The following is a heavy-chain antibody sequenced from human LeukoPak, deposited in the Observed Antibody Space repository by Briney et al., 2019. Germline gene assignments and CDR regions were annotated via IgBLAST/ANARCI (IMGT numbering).Heavy chain of an antibody. V-gene: IGHV1-46*03. CDR2: INPSGGST. CDR3: AREKGPWIQLWSNPFDY. Sequence: ASVKVSCKASGYTFTSYYMHWVRQAPGQGLEWTGIINPSGGSTSYAQKFQGRVTMTRDTSTSTVYMELSSLRSEDTAVYYCAREKGPWIQLWSNPFDYWGQGTLVTVSS. D-gene: IGHD5-18*01. J-gene: IGHJ4*02. CDR1: GYTFTSYY.